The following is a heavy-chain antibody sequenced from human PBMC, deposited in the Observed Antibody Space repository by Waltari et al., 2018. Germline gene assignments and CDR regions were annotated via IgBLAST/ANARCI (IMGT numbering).Heavy chain of an antibody. CDR2: IYYSGST. Sequence: VQLQESGPGLVKPSETLSLTCPVSGGSLRSSYWSWLRQPPGKGREWSGYIYYSGSTNYNPSIKSRVTRSVETAKNQFSLKLSAVTAADTAVYYCARPGGYGYRDAVDIWGQGTMVTVSS. CDR1: GGSLRSSY. CDR3: ARPGGYGYRDAVDI. V-gene: IGHV4-59*01. J-gene: IGHJ3*02. D-gene: IGHD5-18*01.